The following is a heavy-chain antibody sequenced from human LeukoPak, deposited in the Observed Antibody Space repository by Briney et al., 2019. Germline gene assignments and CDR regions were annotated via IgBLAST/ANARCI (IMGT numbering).Heavy chain of an antibody. CDR2: INSDGSST. Sequence: PGGSLRLSCAASGFTFSSCWMHWVRQAPGKGLVWVSRINSDGSSTSYADSVKGRFTISRDNAKNTLYLQMNSLRAEDTAVYYCAREWRLGFGERLYYMDVWGKGTTVTVSS. J-gene: IGHJ6*03. V-gene: IGHV3-74*01. CDR1: GFTFSSCW. D-gene: IGHD3-10*01. CDR3: AREWRLGFGERLYYMDV.